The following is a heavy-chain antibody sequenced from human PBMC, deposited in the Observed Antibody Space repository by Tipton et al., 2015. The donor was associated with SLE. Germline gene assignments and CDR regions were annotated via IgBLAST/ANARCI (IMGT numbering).Heavy chain of an antibody. CDR3: ARRGVDTAMASYFDF. CDR2: INHSGST. J-gene: IGHJ4*02. Sequence: TLSLTCTVSGGSISSCYWSWIRQPPGKGLEWIGEINHSGSTSYNPSLKSRVTISVDTSKNQFSLKLSSVTAADTAVYYCARRGVDTAMASYFDFWGQGTLVTVSS. D-gene: IGHD5-18*01. V-gene: IGHV4-34*01. CDR1: GGSISSCY.